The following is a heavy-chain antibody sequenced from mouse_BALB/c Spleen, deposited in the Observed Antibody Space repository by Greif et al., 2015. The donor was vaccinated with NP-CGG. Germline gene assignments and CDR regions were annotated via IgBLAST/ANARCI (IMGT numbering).Heavy chain of an antibody. CDR3: ARVTTVVATDYAMDY. J-gene: IGHJ4*01. D-gene: IGHD1-1*01. Sequence: LVKTGASVKISCKASGYSFTGYYMHWVKQSHGKSLEWIGYISCYNGATSYNQKFKGKATFTVDTSSSTAYMQFNSLTSEDSAVYYCARVTTVVATDYAMDYWGQGTSVTVSS. V-gene: IGHV1S34*01. CDR1: GYSFTGYY. CDR2: ISCYNGAT.